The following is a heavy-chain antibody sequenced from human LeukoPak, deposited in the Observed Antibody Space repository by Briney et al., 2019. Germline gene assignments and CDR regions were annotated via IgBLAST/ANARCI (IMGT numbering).Heavy chain of an antibody. J-gene: IGHJ6*02. CDR3: ARHSGHSSWYYGLDV. V-gene: IGHV1-69*13. CDR1: GGTFSNHA. D-gene: IGHD6-13*01. CDR2: IIPIDDST. Sequence: SVKVSCKASGGTFSNHAFSWVRQAPGQGLEWMGGIIPIDDSTNYVQKFQDRVMITADEATNIIYMELSSLKSEDTAEYYCARHSGHSSWYYGLDVWGQGTTVIVS.